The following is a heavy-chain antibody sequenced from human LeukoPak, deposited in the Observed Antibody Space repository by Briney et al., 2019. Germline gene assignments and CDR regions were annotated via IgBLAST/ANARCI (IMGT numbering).Heavy chain of an antibody. CDR3: TTDLHNPDAFDI. D-gene: IGHD1-14*01. CDR1: GFTFSNAW. V-gene: IGHV3-15*01. Sequence: GGSPRLSCAASGFTFSNAWMSWVRQAPGKGLEWVGRIKSKTEGGTTDYAAPVKGRFTISRDDSENTLYLQMNSLKIEDTAVYYCTTDLHNPDAFDIWGQGTMVTVSS. J-gene: IGHJ3*02. CDR2: IKSKTEGGTT.